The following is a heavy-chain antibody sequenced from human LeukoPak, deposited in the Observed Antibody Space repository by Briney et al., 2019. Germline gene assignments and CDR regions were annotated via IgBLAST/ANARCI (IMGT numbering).Heavy chain of an antibody. J-gene: IGHJ6*03. CDR3: ASPSKQQLVRRGHYYYYYYMDV. CDR2: IYYSGST. CDR1: GGSISSYY. V-gene: IGHV4-59*01. Sequence: SETLSLTCTVSGGSISSYYWSWIRQPPGKGLEWIGYIYYSGSTNYNPSLKSRVTISVDTSKNQFSLKLSSVTAADTAVYYCASPSKQQLVRRGHYYYYYYMDVWGKGTTVTISS. D-gene: IGHD6-13*01.